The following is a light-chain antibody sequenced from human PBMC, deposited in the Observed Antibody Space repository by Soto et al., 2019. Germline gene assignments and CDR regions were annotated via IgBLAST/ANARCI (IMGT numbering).Light chain of an antibody. Sequence: EIVLTQSPGTLSLSPGERATLSCRASQSVSSSYLAWYQLKPGQAPRLLIYGASSRATGIPDRFSGSGSGTDFTLTISRLDPEDFAVSFCQQYGSSPWTFGQGTKVEIK. CDR2: GAS. CDR1: QSVSSSY. J-gene: IGKJ1*01. CDR3: QQYGSSPWT. V-gene: IGKV3-20*01.